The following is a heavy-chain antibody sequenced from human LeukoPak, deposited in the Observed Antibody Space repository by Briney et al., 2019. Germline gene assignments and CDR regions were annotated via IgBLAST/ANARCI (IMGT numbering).Heavy chain of an antibody. CDR3: ARDSSGSFGLYYFDY. CDR1: GFTFSSYV. J-gene: IGHJ4*02. Sequence: PGGSLRLSCAASGFTFSSYVMHWFRRAQGKGLEGVAVISYDGSNKYYADSVKGRFTISRDNSKNTLYLQMNSLRAEDTAVYYCARDSSGSFGLYYFDYWGQGTLVTVSS. D-gene: IGHD1-26*01. V-gene: IGHV3-30-3*01. CDR2: ISYDGSNK.